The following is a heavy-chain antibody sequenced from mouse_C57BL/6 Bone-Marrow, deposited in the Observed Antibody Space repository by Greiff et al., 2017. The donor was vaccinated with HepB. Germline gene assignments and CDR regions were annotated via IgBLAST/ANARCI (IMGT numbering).Heavy chain of an antibody. CDR2: IWSGGST. V-gene: IGHV2-2*01. D-gene: IGHD2-4*01. CDR3: ARKGDYVRLYYAMDY. Sequence: QVHVKQSGPGLVQPSQSLSITCTVSGFSLTSYGVHWVRQSPGKGLEWLGVIWSGGSTDYNAAFISRLSISKDNSKSQVFFKMNSLQADDTAIYYCARKGDYVRLYYAMDYWGQGTSVTVSS. J-gene: IGHJ4*01. CDR1: GFSLTSYG.